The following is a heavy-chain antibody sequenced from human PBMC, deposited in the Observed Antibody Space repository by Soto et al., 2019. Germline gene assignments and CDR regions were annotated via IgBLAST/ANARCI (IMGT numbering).Heavy chain of an antibody. J-gene: IGHJ6*02. CDR2: IYYSGST. Sequence: SETLSLTFTVSGGSISSGGYYWSWIRQHPGEGLEWIGYIYYSGSTYYNPSLKSRVTISVDTSKNQFSLKLSSVTAADTAVYYCARGVVVPAAIVGGGYYYYGMDVWGQGTTVTVSS. V-gene: IGHV4-31*03. CDR3: ARGVVVPAAIVGGGYYYYGMDV. CDR1: GGSISSGGYY. D-gene: IGHD2-2*02.